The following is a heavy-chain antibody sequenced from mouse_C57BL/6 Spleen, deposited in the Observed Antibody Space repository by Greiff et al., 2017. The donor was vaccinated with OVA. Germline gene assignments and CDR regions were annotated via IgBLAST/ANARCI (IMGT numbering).Heavy chain of an antibody. V-gene: IGHV1-69*01. CDR2: IDPSDSYT. CDR3: ARFYYGSSYAMDY. CDR1: GYTFTSYW. D-gene: IGHD1-1*01. J-gene: IGHJ4*01. Sequence: VQLQQSGAELVMPGASVKLSCKASGYTFTSYWMHWVKQRPGQGLEWIGEIDPSDSYTNYNQKFKGKSTLTVDKSSSTAYMQLSSLTSEDSAVYYCARFYYGSSYAMDYWGQGTSVTVSS.